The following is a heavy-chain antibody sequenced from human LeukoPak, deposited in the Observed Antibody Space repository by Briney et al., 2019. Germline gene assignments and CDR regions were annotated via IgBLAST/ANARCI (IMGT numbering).Heavy chain of an antibody. V-gene: IGHV4-34*01. CDR1: GGSFSCYY. D-gene: IGHD1-1*01. CDR3: ARGGGGYLTNNWFDP. J-gene: IGHJ5*02. Sequence: SETLSLTCAVSGGSFSCYYWSWIRQPPGKGLEWIGEINHSGSTNYNPSLQSRVTISVDTSKNQFSLKLSSVTAADTAVYYCARGGGGYLTNNWFDPWGQGTLVTVSS. CDR2: INHSGST.